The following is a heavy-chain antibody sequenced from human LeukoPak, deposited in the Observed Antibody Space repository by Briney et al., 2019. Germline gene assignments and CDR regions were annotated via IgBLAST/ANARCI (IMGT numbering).Heavy chain of an antibody. CDR1: GFTFSSYA. J-gene: IGHJ6*04. CDR3: ARGNIRYCSGGSCYSGPYFYGMNV. D-gene: IGHD2-15*01. CDR2: ISGSGGST. V-gene: IGHV3-23*01. Sequence: PGGSLRLSCAASGFTFSSYAMSWVRQAPGKGLEWVSAISGSGGSTYYADSVKGRFTISRDNSKNTLYLQMNSLRPEDTAVYYCARGNIRYCSGGSCYSGPYFYGMNVWGRGTTVTVSS.